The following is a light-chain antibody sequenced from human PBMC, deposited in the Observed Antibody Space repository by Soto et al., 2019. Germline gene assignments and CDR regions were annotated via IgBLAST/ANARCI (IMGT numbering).Light chain of an antibody. CDR1: QSVSSSY. CDR3: QQYGSSPLS. V-gene: IGKV3-20*01. J-gene: IGKJ4*01. Sequence: EIVLTQSPGTLSLSPGERATLSCRASQSVSSSYLVWYQQKHGRAPRLLIYRASNRATGIPERFSGSGSGTDFTLTISRLEPEDFAVYYCQQYGSSPLSFGGGTKVEIK. CDR2: RAS.